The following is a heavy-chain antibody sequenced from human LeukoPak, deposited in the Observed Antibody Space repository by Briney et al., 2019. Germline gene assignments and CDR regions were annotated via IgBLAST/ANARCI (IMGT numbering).Heavy chain of an antibody. CDR3: AGWGKYNL. CDR1: GFTLSGYW. CDR2: INLGGSAK. V-gene: IGHV3-7*01. D-gene: IGHD1-1*01. Sequence: GALRLSCAASGFTLSGYWMNWVRQAPGKGLEWVANINLGGSAKLYVDSVKGRFTISRDNAKNSLDLQMNSLKVEDTAVYYCAGWGKYNLRGQGNLVTVSS. J-gene: IGHJ1*01.